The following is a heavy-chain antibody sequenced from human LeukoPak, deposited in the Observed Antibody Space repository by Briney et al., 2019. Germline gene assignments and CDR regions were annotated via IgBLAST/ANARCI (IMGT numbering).Heavy chain of an antibody. CDR2: FYSDGGRT. V-gene: IGHV3-74*01. D-gene: IGHD1-26*01. CDR1: GFTLSSNW. J-gene: IGHJ3*02. CDR3: TRSGRGGAFDI. Sequence: GGSLRLSCAGSGFTLSSNWMHWVRQAPGKGLVWVSRFYSDGGRTNYADSVKGRFTISGDNAKNTHYLQTNSLRAEDTAVHYCTRSGRGGAFDIWGQGTMVTVSS.